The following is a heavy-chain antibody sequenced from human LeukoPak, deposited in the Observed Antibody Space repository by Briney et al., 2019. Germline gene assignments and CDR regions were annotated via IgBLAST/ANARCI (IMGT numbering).Heavy chain of an antibody. D-gene: IGHD1-26*01. CDR2: IWYDGSNK. V-gene: IGHV3-33*06. J-gene: IGHJ4*02. CDR3: AKDDGGSSYFDY. Sequence: GGSLRLSCAASGFTFSSYGMHWVRQAPGKGLEWVAVIWYDGSNKYYADSVKGRFTISRDNSKNTLYLQMNSPRAEDTAVYYCAKDDGGSSYFDYWGQGTLVTVSS. CDR1: GFTFSSYG.